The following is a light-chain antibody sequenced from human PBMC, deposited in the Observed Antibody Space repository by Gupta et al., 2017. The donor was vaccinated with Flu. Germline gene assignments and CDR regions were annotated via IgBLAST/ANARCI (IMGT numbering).Light chain of an antibody. V-gene: IGLV2-14*01. Sequence: QSALTQPASVSGSPGQSINISCTGTSSDVGRSNSVSWYRQDPGKAPKLISYDVSSRPSGISSRFSGSKSGNAASLTISGLQAEDETDYACSSYTSTDTFEVCGTGTNVTVL. CDR1: SSDVGRSNS. CDR2: DVS. CDR3: SSYTSTDTFEV. J-gene: IGLJ1*01.